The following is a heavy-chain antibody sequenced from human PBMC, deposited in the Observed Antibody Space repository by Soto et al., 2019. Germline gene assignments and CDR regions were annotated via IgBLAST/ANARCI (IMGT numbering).Heavy chain of an antibody. V-gene: IGHV4-39*02. CDR1: GGSISSSSHY. CDR2: AYYSGST. Sequence: QLQLQESGPGLVKPSETLSLTCTVSGGSISSSSHYWGWIRQPPGKGLEWIGTAYYSGSTYYNPSLKSRVTISVDTSKNHFSLRLSSVTAADTAVYYCAISQVRGLKRDAFDIWGQGTMVTVSS. D-gene: IGHD3-10*01. CDR3: AISQVRGLKRDAFDI. J-gene: IGHJ3*02.